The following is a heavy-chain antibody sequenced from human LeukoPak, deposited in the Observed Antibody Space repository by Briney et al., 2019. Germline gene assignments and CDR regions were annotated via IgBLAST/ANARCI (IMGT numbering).Heavy chain of an antibody. D-gene: IGHD6-13*01. J-gene: IGHJ5*02. CDR3: SKDGGYSSSPNWFDP. Sequence: GGSLRLSCAASGFTFSNYGMHWVRQAPGKGLEWVAFIRYDGTNKYYADSVKGRFTISRDNSKNTLYLQMNSLRTEDTAMYYCSKDGGYSSSPNWFDPWGQGTLVTVSS. CDR2: IRYDGTNK. CDR1: GFTFSNYG. V-gene: IGHV3-30*02.